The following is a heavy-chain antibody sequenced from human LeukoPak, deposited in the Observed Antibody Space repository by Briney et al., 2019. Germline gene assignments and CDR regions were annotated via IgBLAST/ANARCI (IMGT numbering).Heavy chain of an antibody. CDR2: ISGSGGST. CDR1: GFTFSSYA. CDR3: AKGSVYDFWSGYSRHLNY. D-gene: IGHD3-3*01. V-gene: IGHV3-23*01. Sequence: GGSLRLSCAASGFTFSSYAMSWVRQAPGKGLEWVSAISGSGGSTYYADSVKGRFTISRDNSKNTLYLQMNSLRAEETAVYYCAKGSVYDFWSGYSRHLNYWGQGTLVTVSS. J-gene: IGHJ4*02.